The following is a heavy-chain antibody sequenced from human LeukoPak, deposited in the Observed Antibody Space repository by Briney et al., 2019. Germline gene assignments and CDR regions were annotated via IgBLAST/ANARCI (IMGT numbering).Heavy chain of an antibody. CDR3: AKGSGSYYNLAFDC. CDR1: GSTFDDYA. J-gene: IGHJ4*02. D-gene: IGHD3-10*01. CDR2: IGWNSGDI. V-gene: IGHV3-9*01. Sequence: GGSLRLSCAASGSTFDDYAMHWVRQAPGKGLEWVSGIGWNSGDIAYADSVKGRFTISRNNAKNSLYLQMNSLRVEDTALYYCAKGSGSYYNLAFDCWGQGTLVTVSS.